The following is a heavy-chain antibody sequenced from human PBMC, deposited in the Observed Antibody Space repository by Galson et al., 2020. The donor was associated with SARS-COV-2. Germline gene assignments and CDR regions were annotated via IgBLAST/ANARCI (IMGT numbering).Heavy chain of an antibody. CDR1: GFTFSSYA. J-gene: IGHJ4*02. D-gene: IGHD3-9*01. Sequence: GGSLRLSCAASGFTFSSYAMSWVRQAPGKGLEWVSRISGSGGSTYYADPVKGRFTISRDNSKNTLYLQMNSLRAEDTAVYYCAKGSQLRYFDWLLSPFDYWGQGTLVTVSS. CDR2: ISGSGGST. V-gene: IGHV3-23*01. CDR3: AKGSQLRYFDWLLSPFDY.